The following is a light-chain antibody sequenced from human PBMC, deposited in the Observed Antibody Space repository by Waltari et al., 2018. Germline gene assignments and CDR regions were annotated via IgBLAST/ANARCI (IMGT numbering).Light chain of an antibody. V-gene: IGKV6-21*02. J-gene: IGKJ5*01. Sequence: TCRASKSIGRSLHWYQRKPGQSPNLLIKYASQSISGVPSRFSGSGSGTDFTLTITSLEAEDAATYFCHQSSKLPITFGQGTRLEI. CDR1: KSIGRS. CDR2: YAS. CDR3: HQSSKLPIT.